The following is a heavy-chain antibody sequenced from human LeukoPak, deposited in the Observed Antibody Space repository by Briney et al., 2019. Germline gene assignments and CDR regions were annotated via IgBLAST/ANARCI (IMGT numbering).Heavy chain of an antibody. D-gene: IGHD2-21*01. V-gene: IGHV1-8*01. Sequence: ASVKVSCKASGYTFTSYDINWVRQATGQGLEWMGWMNPNSGNTGYAQKFRGGVTMTRNTSISKAYMELSSMRSEDTAVYYCARRPPRYSSVNWFAPWGQGTLVTVSS. CDR1: GYTFTSYD. CDR2: MNPNSGNT. J-gene: IGHJ5*02. CDR3: ARRPPRYSSVNWFAP.